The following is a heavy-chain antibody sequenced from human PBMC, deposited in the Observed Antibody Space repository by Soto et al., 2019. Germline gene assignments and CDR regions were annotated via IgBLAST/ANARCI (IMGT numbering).Heavy chain of an antibody. CDR1: GSIFRGYG. V-gene: IGHV3-33*01. CDR3: ARDGVGGTPLWGYLDY. J-gene: IGHJ4*02. D-gene: IGHD2-15*01. CDR2: IRFDGSNI. Sequence: QVQLVESGGGVVQPGRSLRLSCAASGSIFRGYGMHWVRQAPGKGLEWVAVIRFDGSNINYADSVMGRFTISRDNSKNTLYLEMNSLRVEDTAVYYCARDGVGGTPLWGYLDYWGQGTLVTVSS.